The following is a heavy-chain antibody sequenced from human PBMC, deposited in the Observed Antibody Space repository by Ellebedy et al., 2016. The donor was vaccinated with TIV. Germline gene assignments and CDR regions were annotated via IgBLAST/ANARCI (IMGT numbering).Heavy chain of an antibody. Sequence: SETLSLTXTVSGGSVSSGSYYWSWIRQPPGKGLEWIGYIYYSGSTNYNPSLKSRVTMSVDTSKNQFSLKLSSVTAADTAVYYCAREVRYGDYLHYFDYWGQGTLVTVSS. CDR1: GGSVSSGSYY. J-gene: IGHJ4*02. V-gene: IGHV4-61*01. D-gene: IGHD4-17*01. CDR3: AREVRYGDYLHYFDY. CDR2: IYYSGST.